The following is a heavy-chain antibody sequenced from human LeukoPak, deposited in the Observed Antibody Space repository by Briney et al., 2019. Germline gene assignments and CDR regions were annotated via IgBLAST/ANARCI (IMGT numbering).Heavy chain of an antibody. CDR2: IIPILGIA. Sequence: GASVKVSCKASGGTFSSYAISWVRQAPGQGLEWMGRIIPILGIANYAQKFQGRVTITADKSTSTAYMELSSLRSEDTAVYYCSPTVTTHYYYYGMDVWGQGTTVTVSS. D-gene: IGHD4-17*01. CDR1: GGTFSSYA. V-gene: IGHV1-69*04. J-gene: IGHJ6*02. CDR3: SPTVTTHYYYYGMDV.